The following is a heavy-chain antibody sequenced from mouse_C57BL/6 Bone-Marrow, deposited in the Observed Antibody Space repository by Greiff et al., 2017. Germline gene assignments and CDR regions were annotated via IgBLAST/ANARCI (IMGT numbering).Heavy chain of an antibody. Sequence: EVKLMESGGGLVKPGGSLKLSCAASGFTFSDYGMHWVRQAPEKGLEWVAYISSGSSTIYYADKVKGRFTISRDNAKNTLFLQMTSLRSDDTARYYCASPTTAGPFDYWGQGTTLTVSS. V-gene: IGHV5-17*01. CDR1: GFTFSDYG. J-gene: IGHJ2*01. D-gene: IGHD1-2*01. CDR3: ASPTTAGPFDY. CDR2: ISSGSSTI.